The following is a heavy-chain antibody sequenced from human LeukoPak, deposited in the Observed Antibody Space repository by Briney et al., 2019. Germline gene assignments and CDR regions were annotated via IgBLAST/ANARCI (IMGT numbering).Heavy chain of an antibody. CDR2: ILAGNGNT. CDR3: ARDTPLSGYDFWRDPAGSRYYYGMDV. V-gene: IGHV1-3*01. Sequence: GASVNVSCKASGYTFASYAMHWVRQAPGQRLEWMGWILAGNGNTKYSQRFQGRVTITRDTSARTAYMELSSLKSEDTAVYYCARDTPLSGYDFWRDPAGSRYYYGMDVWGQGTTVTVSS. D-gene: IGHD3-3*01. J-gene: IGHJ6*02. CDR1: GYTFASYA.